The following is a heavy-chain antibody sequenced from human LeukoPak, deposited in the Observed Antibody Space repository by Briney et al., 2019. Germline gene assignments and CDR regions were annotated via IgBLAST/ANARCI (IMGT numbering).Heavy chain of an antibody. CDR3: ARGALAARPIGWFDP. Sequence: PSETLSLTCTVSGGSISSYYWSWIRQPPGKGLEWIGYIYYSGSTNYNPSLKSRVTISVDTSKNQFSLKLSSVTAADTAVYYCARGALAARPIGWFDPWGQGTLVTVSS. D-gene: IGHD6-6*01. CDR2: IYYSGST. V-gene: IGHV4-59*01. J-gene: IGHJ5*02. CDR1: GGSISSYY.